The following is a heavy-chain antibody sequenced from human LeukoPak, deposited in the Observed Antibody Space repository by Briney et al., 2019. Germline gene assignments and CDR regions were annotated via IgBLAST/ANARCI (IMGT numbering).Heavy chain of an antibody. CDR1: GYTFTGYY. J-gene: IGHJ4*02. CDR2: MNPNSGNT. D-gene: IGHD6-6*01. V-gene: IGHV1-8*02. Sequence: VASVKVSCKASGYTFTGYYMHWVRQAPGQGLEWMGWMNPNSGNTGYAQKFQGRVTMTRNTSISTAYMELSSLRSEDTAVYYCARGKYSSSPGYFDYWGQGTLVTVSS. CDR3: ARGKYSSSPGYFDY.